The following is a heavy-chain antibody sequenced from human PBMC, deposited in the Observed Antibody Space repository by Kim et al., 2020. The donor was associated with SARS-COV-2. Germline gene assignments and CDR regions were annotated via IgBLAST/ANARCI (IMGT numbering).Heavy chain of an antibody. Sequence: SETLSLTCAVYGGSFSGYYWSWIRQPPGKGLEWIGEINHSGSTNYNPSLKSRVTISVDTSKNQFSLKLSSVTAADTAVYYCASYQLLSNSPSYYFDYWGQGTLVTVSS. J-gene: IGHJ4*02. CDR2: INHSGST. V-gene: IGHV4-34*01. CDR1: GGSFSGYY. CDR3: ASYQLLSNSPSYYFDY. D-gene: IGHD2-2*01.